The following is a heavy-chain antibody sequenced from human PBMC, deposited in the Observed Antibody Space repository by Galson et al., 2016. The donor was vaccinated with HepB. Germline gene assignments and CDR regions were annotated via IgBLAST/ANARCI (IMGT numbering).Heavy chain of an antibody. CDR3: AGGGWDYGDSYYLDY. CDR1: GYTFTSYY. J-gene: IGHJ4*02. D-gene: IGHD4-17*01. Sequence: SVKVSCKASGYTFTSYYMHWARQAPRQGLEWMGIINPSGGSTSYAQKFQGRVTMTRDTSTSKVYMELSRLRAEDKAVYYCAGGGWDYGDSYYLDYWGQGTLVTVSS. CDR2: INPSGGST. V-gene: IGHV1-46*01.